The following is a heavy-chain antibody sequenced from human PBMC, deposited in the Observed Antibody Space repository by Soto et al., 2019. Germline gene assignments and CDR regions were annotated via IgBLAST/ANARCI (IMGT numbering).Heavy chain of an antibody. J-gene: IGHJ6*03. D-gene: IGHD3-9*01. CDR3: ARERYFDWFRLYYYYMDV. CDR1: GFTFSSYW. Sequence: PGGSLRLSCAASGFTFSSYWMSWVRQAPGKGLEWVANIKQDGSEKYYVDSVKGRFTISRDNAKNSLYLQMNSLRAEDTAVYYCARERYFDWFRLYYYYMDVWGKGTTVTVSS. CDR2: IKQDGSEK. V-gene: IGHV3-7*01.